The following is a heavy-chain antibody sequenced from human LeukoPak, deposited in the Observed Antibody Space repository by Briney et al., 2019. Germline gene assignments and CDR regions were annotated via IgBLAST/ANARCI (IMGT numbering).Heavy chain of an antibody. V-gene: IGHV4-59*08. CDR3: ARHRCSGGSCYEFDY. J-gene: IGHJ4*02. CDR2: IYYSGST. Sequence: PSETLSLTCTVSGGSISSYYWSWIRQPPGKGLEWIGYIYYSGSTNYNPSLKSRVTISVDTSKNQFSLKLISVTAADTAVYYCARHRCSGGSCYEFDYWGQGTLVTVSS. CDR1: GGSISSYY. D-gene: IGHD2-15*01.